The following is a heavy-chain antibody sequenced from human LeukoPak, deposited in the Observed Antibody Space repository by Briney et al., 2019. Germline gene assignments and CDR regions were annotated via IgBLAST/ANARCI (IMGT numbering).Heavy chain of an antibody. CDR3: ASVPRLEMTTVTTDEDY. D-gene: IGHD4-17*01. V-gene: IGHV3-23*01. CDR1: GFTFSSYA. J-gene: IGHJ4*02. Sequence: PGGSLRLSCAASGFTFSSYAMSWVRQAPGKGLERVSAISGSGGSAYYADSVKGRFTISRDNSKNTLYLQMNSLRAEDTAVYYCASVPRLEMTTVTTDEDYWGQGTLVTVSS. CDR2: ISGSGGSA.